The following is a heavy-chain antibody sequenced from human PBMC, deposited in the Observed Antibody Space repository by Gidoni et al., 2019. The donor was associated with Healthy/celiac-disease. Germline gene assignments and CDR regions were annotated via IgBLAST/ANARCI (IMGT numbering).Heavy chain of an antibody. Sequence: EVQLVESGGGLVQPGGSLRLSCAASGFTFSSYEMNWVRQAPGKGLEWVSYISSSGSTIYYADSVKGRCTIARENAKNSLYLQMNSLRAEDTAVYYCARDRIVVVPAEGGYYYYGMDVWGQGTTVTVSS. CDR2: ISSSGSTI. J-gene: IGHJ6*02. D-gene: IGHD2-2*01. CDR1: GFTFSSYE. CDR3: ARDRIVVVPAEGGYYYYGMDV. V-gene: IGHV3-48*03.